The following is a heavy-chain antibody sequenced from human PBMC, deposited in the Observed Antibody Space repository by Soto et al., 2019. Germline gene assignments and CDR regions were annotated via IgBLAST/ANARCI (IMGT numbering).Heavy chain of an antibody. D-gene: IGHD1-1*01. CDR1: GFTFSSYG. V-gene: IGHV3-33*01. Sequence: GGSLRLSCAASGFTFSSYGIHWFRQAPGKGLEWVAVIWYDGSSKYYADSVKGRFTISRDNSKNTVYLQMNSLRAEDTAVYYCATDWNDGGRLDYWGQGTLVTVSS. CDR3: ATDWNDGGRLDY. J-gene: IGHJ4*02. CDR2: IWYDGSSK.